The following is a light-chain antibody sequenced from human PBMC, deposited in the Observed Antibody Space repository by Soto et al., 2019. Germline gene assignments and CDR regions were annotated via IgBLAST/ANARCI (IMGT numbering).Light chain of an antibody. Sequence: QSVLTQPPSASGSPGQSVTISYTGTSSDVGGYKYVSWYQQHPGKAPKLMIFEVNKRPSGVPDRFSGSKSGNTASLTVSGLQAEDEADYYCSSYAGINNLGVFGTGTKLTVL. J-gene: IGLJ1*01. V-gene: IGLV2-8*01. CDR1: SSDVGGYKY. CDR2: EVN. CDR3: SSYAGINNLGV.